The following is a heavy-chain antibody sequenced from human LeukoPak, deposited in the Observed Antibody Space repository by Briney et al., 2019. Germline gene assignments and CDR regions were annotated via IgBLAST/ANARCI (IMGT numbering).Heavy chain of an antibody. CDR3: ARVSPGRDGYNDDFDY. CDR2: IYTSGST. J-gene: IGHJ4*02. Sequence: SETLSLTCTVSGGSISSYYWSWIRQPPGKGLEWIGYIYTSGSTNYNPSLKSRVTISVDTSKNQFSLKLSSVTAADTAVYYCARVSPGRDGYNDDFDYWGQGTLVTVSS. D-gene: IGHD5-24*01. V-gene: IGHV4-4*09. CDR1: GGSISSYY.